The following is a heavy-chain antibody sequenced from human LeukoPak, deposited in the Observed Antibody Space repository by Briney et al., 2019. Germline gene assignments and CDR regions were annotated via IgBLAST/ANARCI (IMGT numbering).Heavy chain of an antibody. CDR2: IYSTGST. J-gene: IGHJ3*01. V-gene: IGHV4-59*13. CDR3: ARVRIGETSYDASDV. Sequence: SETPALNCTVAGGSIISYYWTWIRQPPGKGLEWIGDIYSTGSTNYNPYLKRRVTISVDTSKNQFSLKLSSVTAADTAVYFCARVRIGETSYDASDVWGLGTMVTVSS. D-gene: IGHD1-26*01. CDR1: GGSIISYY.